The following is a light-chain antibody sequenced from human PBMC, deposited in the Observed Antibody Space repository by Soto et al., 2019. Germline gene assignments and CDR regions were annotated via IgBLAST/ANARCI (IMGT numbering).Light chain of an antibody. CDR2: EVD. Sequence: QSALTQPASVSASPGQSITISCTGTSSDVGGYNYVSWYQQHPGKAPKLIIYEVDNRPSGVSNRFSGSKSGNTASLTISGLQAADEADYYCNSYTSSSAFVVFGGGTKLTVL. CDR3: NSYTSSSAFVV. V-gene: IGLV2-14*01. CDR1: SSDVGGYNY. J-gene: IGLJ3*02.